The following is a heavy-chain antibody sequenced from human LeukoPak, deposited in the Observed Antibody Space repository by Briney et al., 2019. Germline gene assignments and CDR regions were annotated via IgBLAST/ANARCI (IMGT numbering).Heavy chain of an antibody. J-gene: IGHJ4*02. CDR3: AKVPDTSSSWSFGY. D-gene: IGHD6-13*01. V-gene: IGHV3-30*02. CDR2: IRYDGSQK. Sequence: GGSLRLSCAASQFTFSSYDMHWVRQAPGKGLEWVAFIRYDGSQKHYADSVKGRFTISRDDSKNTLYLQMNSLRPEDTALYYCAKVPDTSSSWSFGYWGQGTLVTVSS. CDR1: QFTFSSYD.